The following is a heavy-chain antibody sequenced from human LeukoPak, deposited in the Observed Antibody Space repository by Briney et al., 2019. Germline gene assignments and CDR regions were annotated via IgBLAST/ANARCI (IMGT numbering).Heavy chain of an antibody. J-gene: IGHJ4*02. D-gene: IGHD5-18*01. V-gene: IGHV4-59*01. CDR1: GGSIGSYY. CDR3: ARHLPAMGLYNFDY. CDR2: IYYSGST. Sequence: PSETLSLTCTVSGGSIGSYYWSWIRQPPGKGLEWIGYIYYSGSTNYNPSLKSRVTISVDTSKNQFSLKLSSVTAADTAVYYCARHLPAMGLYNFDYWGQGTLVTVSS.